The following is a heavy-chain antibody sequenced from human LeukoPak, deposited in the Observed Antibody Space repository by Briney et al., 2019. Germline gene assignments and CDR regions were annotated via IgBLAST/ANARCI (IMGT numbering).Heavy chain of an antibody. Sequence: PGGSLRLSCAASGFTFSSYGMHWVRQAPGKGLEWAAVIWYDGSNKYYADSVKGRFTISRDNSKNTLYLQMNSLRAEDTAVYYCARDWGSGYYYVGDYWGQGTLVTVSS. J-gene: IGHJ4*02. V-gene: IGHV3-33*01. CDR3: ARDWGSGYYYVGDY. D-gene: IGHD3-22*01. CDR1: GFTFSSYG. CDR2: IWYDGSNK.